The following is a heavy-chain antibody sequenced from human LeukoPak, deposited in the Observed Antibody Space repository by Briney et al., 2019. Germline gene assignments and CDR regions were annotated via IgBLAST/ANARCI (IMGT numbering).Heavy chain of an antibody. J-gene: IGHJ3*01. D-gene: IGHD1-26*01. CDR2: ITSSGTST. CDR1: GFTFSDYY. Sequence: GGSLRLSCAASGFTFSDYYMTWIRQAPGKGLEWISYITSSGTSTYYPVSVRGRFTISRDNARNSVYLQMKNLRADDTAVYYCARDVGATTSATFDLWGQGTMVSVSS. CDR3: ARDVGATTSATFDL. V-gene: IGHV3-11*01.